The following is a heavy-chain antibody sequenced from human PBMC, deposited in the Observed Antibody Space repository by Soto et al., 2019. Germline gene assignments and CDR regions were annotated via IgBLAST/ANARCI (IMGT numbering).Heavy chain of an antibody. D-gene: IGHD3-10*01. Sequence: PGGSLRLSFAASGFTFSSYSMNWVRQAPGKGLELVSSISSSSSYIYYADSVRGRFTISRDNAKNSLYLQMNSLRAEDTAVYYCASGITMVRGVIIPWGQGTLVTVSS. CDR3: ASGITMVRGVIIP. CDR1: GFTFSSYS. CDR2: ISSSSSYI. J-gene: IGHJ4*02. V-gene: IGHV3-21*01.